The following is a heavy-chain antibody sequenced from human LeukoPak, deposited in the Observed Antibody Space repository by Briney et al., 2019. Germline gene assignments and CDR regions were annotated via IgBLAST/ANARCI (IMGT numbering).Heavy chain of an antibody. J-gene: IGHJ4*02. CDR3: TRVHYDILTGLEYFDY. D-gene: IGHD3-9*01. Sequence: SGGSLRLSCAASGFTFSSYAMHWVRQAPGKGLEWVAVISYDGSNKYYADSVKGRFTISRDNSKNTLYLQMNSLRAEDTAVYYCTRVHYDILTGLEYFDYWGQGTLVTVSS. CDR2: ISYDGSNK. CDR1: GFTFSSYA. V-gene: IGHV3-30*04.